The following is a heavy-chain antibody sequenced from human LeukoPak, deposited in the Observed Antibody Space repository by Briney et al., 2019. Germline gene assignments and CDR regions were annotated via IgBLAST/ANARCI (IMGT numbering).Heavy chain of an antibody. Sequence: SETLSLTCTVSGGSISSGDYYWSWIRQPPGKGLEWIGYIYYSGSTYYNPSLKSRVTISVDTSKNQFSLKLSSVTAADTAVYYCARDGLSPVVPNCSSTSCYDYYYGMDVWGQGTTVTVSS. J-gene: IGHJ6*02. CDR1: GGSISSGDYY. CDR2: IYYSGST. D-gene: IGHD2-2*01. CDR3: ARDGLSPVVPNCSSTSCYDYYYGMDV. V-gene: IGHV4-30-4*01.